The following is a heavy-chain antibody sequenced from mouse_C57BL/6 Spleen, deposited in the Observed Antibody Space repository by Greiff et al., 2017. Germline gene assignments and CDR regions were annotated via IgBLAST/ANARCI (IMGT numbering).Heavy chain of an antibody. D-gene: IGHD2-1*01. J-gene: IGHJ4*01. V-gene: IGHV1-62-2*01. CDR3: ARHEDRDYGNYGAMDY. CDR2: FYPGSGSI. CDR1: GYTFTEYT. Sequence: VQLQQSGAELVKPGASVKLSCKASGYTFTEYTIHWVKQRSGQGLEWIGWFYPGSGSIKYNEKFKDKATLTADKYSSTVYMELSRLTSEDSAVYFCARHEDRDYGNYGAMDYWGQGTSVTVSS.